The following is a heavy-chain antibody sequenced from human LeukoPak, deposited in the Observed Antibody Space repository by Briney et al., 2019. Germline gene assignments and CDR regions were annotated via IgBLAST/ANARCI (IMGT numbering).Heavy chain of an antibody. CDR2: IFYSGST. CDR3: ARTDIAAAGTD. V-gene: IGHV4-59*11. J-gene: IGHJ4*02. Sequence: SETLSLTCTVSGGSINSHYWSWIRQPPGKGLEWIGNIFYSGSTNYNPSLKSRVTISVDTSKNQFSLKLSSVTAADTAVYYCARTDIAAAGTDWGQGTLVTVSS. D-gene: IGHD6-13*01. CDR1: GGSINSHY.